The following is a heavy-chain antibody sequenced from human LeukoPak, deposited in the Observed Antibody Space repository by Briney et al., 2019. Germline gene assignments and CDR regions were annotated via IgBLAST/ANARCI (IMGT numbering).Heavy chain of an antibody. CDR1: GGSLTNNY. CDR3: ARHLTERTTVAGEFDY. CDR2: ISYSGST. J-gene: IGHJ4*02. Sequence: SETLSLTCTVSGGSLTNNYWSWVRQPPGKGLEWIGYISYSGSTNYNPSLESRPTISVASSRAQFSLKINSVTAADTAVYFCARHLTERTTVAGEFDYWGQGILVTVSS. V-gene: IGHV4-59*08. D-gene: IGHD6-19*01.